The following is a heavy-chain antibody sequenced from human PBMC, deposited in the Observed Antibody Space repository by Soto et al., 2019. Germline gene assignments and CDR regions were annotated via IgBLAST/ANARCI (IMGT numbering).Heavy chain of an antibody. D-gene: IGHD5-12*01. CDR2: IYYSGST. V-gene: IGHV4-59*12. CDR1: GGSISSYY. CDR3: AAAGGLPRYY. J-gene: IGHJ4*02. Sequence: SETLSLTCTVSGGSISSYYWSWIRQPPGKGLEWIGYIYYSGSTNYNPSLKSRVTISVDTSKNQFSLKLSSVTAADTAVYYCAAAGGLPRYYWGQGTLVTVSS.